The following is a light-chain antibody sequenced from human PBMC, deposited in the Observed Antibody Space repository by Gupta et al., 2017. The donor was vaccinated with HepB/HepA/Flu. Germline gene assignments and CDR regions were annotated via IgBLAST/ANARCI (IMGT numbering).Light chain of an antibody. CDR2: DAS. CDR3: QQLNSWPIA. CDR1: QSVSRF. Sequence: EIVLTQSPSTLSLSPGERASLSCRASQSVSRFLAWYQQKPGQAPRLLINDASNRATGIPARFSGSGSGTXFTLTIXSLELEDFAVYYCQQLNSWPIAFGXGTKVEIK. J-gene: IGKJ4*01. V-gene: IGKV3-11*01.